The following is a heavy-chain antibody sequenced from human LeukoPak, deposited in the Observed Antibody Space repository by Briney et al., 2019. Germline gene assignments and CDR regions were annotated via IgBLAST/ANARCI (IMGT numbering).Heavy chain of an antibody. D-gene: IGHD2-15*01. Sequence: ASVKVSCKASGYTFTSYYMHWVRQAPGQGLEWMGIINPSGGSTSYAQKFQGRVTMTRDMSTSTAYMELSRLRSDDTAVYYCARGVLGYCSGGSCPGSYYYYYMDVWGKGTTVTISS. V-gene: IGHV1-46*01. CDR1: GYTFTSYY. J-gene: IGHJ6*03. CDR2: INPSGGST. CDR3: ARGVLGYCSGGSCPGSYYYYYMDV.